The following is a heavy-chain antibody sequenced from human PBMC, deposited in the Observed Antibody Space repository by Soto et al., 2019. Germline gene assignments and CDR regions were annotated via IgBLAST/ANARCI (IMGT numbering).Heavy chain of an antibody. J-gene: IGHJ3*02. CDR3: AHRSSILWFGEFDAFDI. V-gene: IGHV2-5*02. CDR2: IYWDDDK. D-gene: IGHD3-10*01. Sequence: QITLKESGPTLVKPTQTLTLTCTFSGFSLSTSGVGVGWIRQPPGKALEWLALIYWDDDKRYSPSLKSRLTITKDTSKNQVVLTMTNMDPVDTATYYCAHRSSILWFGEFDAFDIWGQGTMVTVSS. CDR1: GFSLSTSGVG.